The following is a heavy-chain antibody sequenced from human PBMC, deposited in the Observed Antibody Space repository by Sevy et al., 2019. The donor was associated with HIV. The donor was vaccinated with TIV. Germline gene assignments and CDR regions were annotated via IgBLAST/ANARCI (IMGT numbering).Heavy chain of an antibody. Sequence: ASVKVSCKASGYIFIDYYTHWVRQAPGQGLEWMGRINPNSGGTNYTQKFQGRVTMTRDTSITTVYMELSSLRSDDTAVYYCVRVSFRNYFDHWGQGTLVTVSS. J-gene: IGHJ4*02. CDR3: VRVSFRNYFDH. CDR1: GYIFIDYY. CDR2: INPNSGGT. V-gene: IGHV1-2*06.